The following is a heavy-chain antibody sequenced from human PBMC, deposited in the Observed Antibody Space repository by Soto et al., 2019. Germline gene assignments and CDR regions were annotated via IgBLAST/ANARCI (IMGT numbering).Heavy chain of an antibody. V-gene: IGHV3-23*01. Sequence: XGSLRLSCAASGFTFSSYVMTWVRQAPGKGLEWVSGISGSSVMTYYADSVKGRFTISRDNSKNTLYLQMNSLRAEDTAVYYCAKSLYDSSGYQPLGFWGQGTLVTVSS. CDR3: AKSLYDSSGYQPLGF. CDR2: ISGSSVMT. J-gene: IGHJ4*02. CDR1: GFTFSSYV. D-gene: IGHD3-22*01.